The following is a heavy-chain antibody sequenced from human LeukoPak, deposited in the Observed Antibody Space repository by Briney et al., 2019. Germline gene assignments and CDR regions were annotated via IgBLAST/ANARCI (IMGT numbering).Heavy chain of an antibody. CDR3: ARVATMRASWGWFFGQ. CDR1: GFIFKNYP. Sequence: GGSLRLSRAASGFIFKNYPIHWVRQAPGKGLEWVAVISYDEHLTYYSDSVKGRFTISRDNFKNMLYLQMNSLRLEDTAVYYCARVATMRASWGWFFGQWGQGTLVTVSS. CDR2: ISYDEHLT. D-gene: IGHD3-16*01. V-gene: IGHV3-30-3*01. J-gene: IGHJ4*02.